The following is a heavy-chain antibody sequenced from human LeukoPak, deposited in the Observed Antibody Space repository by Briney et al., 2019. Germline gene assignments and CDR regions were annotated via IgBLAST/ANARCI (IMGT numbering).Heavy chain of an antibody. CDR2: IYYSGST. CDR3: ARAGYYGSGSYEDFDP. J-gene: IGHJ5*02. Sequence: PSQTLSLTCTVSGGSISSGDYYWSWIRQPPGKGLEWIGYIYYSGSTYYNPSLKSRVTITVDTSKNRFSLKLSSVTAADAAVYYCARAGYYGSGSYEDFDPWGQGTLVTVSS. V-gene: IGHV4-30-4*01. D-gene: IGHD3-10*01. CDR1: GGSISSGDYY.